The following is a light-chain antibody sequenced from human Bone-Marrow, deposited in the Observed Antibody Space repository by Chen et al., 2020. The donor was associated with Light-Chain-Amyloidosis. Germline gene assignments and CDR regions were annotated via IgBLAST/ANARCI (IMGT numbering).Light chain of an antibody. J-gene: IGLJ3*02. V-gene: IGLV3-21*02. CDR3: QVWDRSSDRTV. CDR1: NIGSTS. Sequence: SYVLTQPSSVSVAPGQTATIACGGNNIGSTSVNWYQNTPGQAPLLVVYDDSDRPSGIPVRLSGSNSGSTATLTISRVEAGDEADYYWQVWDRSSDRTVFGGGTKLTVL. CDR2: DDS.